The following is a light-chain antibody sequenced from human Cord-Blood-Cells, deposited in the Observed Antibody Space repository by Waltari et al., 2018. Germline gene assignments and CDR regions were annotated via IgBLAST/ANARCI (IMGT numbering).Light chain of an antibody. V-gene: IGKV4-1*01. CDR3: QQYYSTPYS. Sequence: DIVMTQSPDSLAVSLGERATINCKSSQSVLYSSNNKNYLAWYQQKPGQPPKLRIYWASTRESGVPDRFRGSGSGTDFTLTISSLQAEDVVVYYCQQYYSTPYSFGQGTKLEIK. J-gene: IGKJ2*03. CDR1: QSVLYSSNNKNY. CDR2: WAS.